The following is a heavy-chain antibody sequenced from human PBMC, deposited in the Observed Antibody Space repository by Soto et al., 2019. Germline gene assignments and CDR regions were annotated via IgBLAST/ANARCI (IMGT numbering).Heavy chain of an antibody. CDR2: INPDNGNT. Sequence: ASVKVSCKASGYTFTRYTMNWVRQAPGQRLEWMGWINPDNGNTKSSQKFQDRVIITRDTSASTAYMDLSSLRSEDAAVYYCARGIATGQLDPWGQGTLVTAPQ. J-gene: IGHJ5*02. D-gene: IGHD2-15*01. CDR3: ARGIATGQLDP. V-gene: IGHV1-3*01. CDR1: GYTFTRYT.